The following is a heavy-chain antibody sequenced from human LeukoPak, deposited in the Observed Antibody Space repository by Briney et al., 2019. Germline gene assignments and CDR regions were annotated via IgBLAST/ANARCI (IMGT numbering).Heavy chain of an antibody. CDR1: GGSISSYY. CDR2: IYYSGST. CDR3: ARQLVAAGTPFDY. V-gene: IGHV4-59*08. J-gene: IGHJ4*02. Sequence: SETLSLTCTVSGGSISSYYWSWIRQPPGKGLEWIGYIYYSGSTNYNPSLKSRVTISVDTSKNQFSLKLSSVTAADTAVYYCARQLVAAGTPFDYWGQGTLVTVSS. D-gene: IGHD6-13*01.